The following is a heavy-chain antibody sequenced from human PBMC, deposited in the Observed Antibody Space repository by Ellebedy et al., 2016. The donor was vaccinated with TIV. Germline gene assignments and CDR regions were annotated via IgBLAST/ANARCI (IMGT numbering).Heavy chain of an antibody. CDR2: ISFDGSSQ. D-gene: IGHD6-19*01. Sequence: GESLKISCAASGFTFGNYAMHCLRQAPGTAPEWVTLISFDGSSQYYTDSVMGRFTVSRGNSKTTLYLQMHSLRPEDTAVYYCARDEVAGTHFFDYWGKGALVSVSS. V-gene: IGHV3-30*10. CDR1: GFTFGNYA. CDR3: ARDEVAGTHFFDY. J-gene: IGHJ4*02.